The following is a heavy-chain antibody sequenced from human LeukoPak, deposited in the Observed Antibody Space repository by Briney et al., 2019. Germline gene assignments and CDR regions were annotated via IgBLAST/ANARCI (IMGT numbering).Heavy chain of an antibody. CDR2: IYHSGSI. CDR1: GYSISSGYY. Sequence: PSETLSLTCAVSGYSISSGYYWGWIRQPPGKGLGWIGSIYHSGSIYYNLSLKSRVTISVDRSKNQFSLKLSSVTAADTAVYHCARRGIAAAFDYWGQGTLVTVSS. J-gene: IGHJ4*02. V-gene: IGHV4-38-2*01. CDR3: ARRGIAAAFDY. D-gene: IGHD6-13*01.